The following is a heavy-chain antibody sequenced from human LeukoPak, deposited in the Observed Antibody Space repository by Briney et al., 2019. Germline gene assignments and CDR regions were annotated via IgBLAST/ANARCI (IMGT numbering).Heavy chain of an antibody. J-gene: IGHJ6*03. CDR2: IYNSGNT. CDR3: AKDRLDITLVPDAIREGYYYCSYMDV. CDR1: GDSISSNDYY. V-gene: IGHV4-30-4*08. Sequence: SETLSLTCTVSGDSISSNDYYWNWIRQPPGKGLEWLGSIYNSGNTDYNPTLKSRLTMSLDMTKSQFSLNVSSVTAADTAVYYCAKDRLDITLVPDAIREGYYYCSYMDVWGKGTTVTVSS. D-gene: IGHD2-2*02.